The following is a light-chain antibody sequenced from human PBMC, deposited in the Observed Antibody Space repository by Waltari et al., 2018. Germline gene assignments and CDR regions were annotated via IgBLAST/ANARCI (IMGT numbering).Light chain of an antibody. J-gene: IGKJ5*01. CDR3: QQRSNWPLT. CDR2: DAS. Sequence: EIVLTQSPATLSLSLGERATLSCRASQSVSSYLAWYQQKPGQAPRLLIYDASNRATGIPARFSGRGSGTDFTLTISSLEPEDFAVYYCQQRSNWPLTFGQGTRLEIK. CDR1: QSVSSY. V-gene: IGKV3-11*01.